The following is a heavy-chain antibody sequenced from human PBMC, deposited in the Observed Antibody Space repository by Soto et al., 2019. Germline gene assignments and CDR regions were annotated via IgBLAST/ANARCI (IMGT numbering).Heavy chain of an antibody. Sequence: SEKVSCMASGGTFRSYAISWVRQAPGPGLEWMGGIIPILGTAHYAQKLQGRVTSNADESTSTAYIVLRSLRCEHPAVDYLARAVPISYRDYGRGYYRPLYSFDYWGQGTTVTVSS. CDR2: IIPILGTA. J-gene: IGHJ4*01. CDR1: GGTFRSYA. V-gene: IGHV1-69*13. D-gene: IGHD3-16*02. CDR3: ARAVPISYRDYGRGYYRPLYSFDY.